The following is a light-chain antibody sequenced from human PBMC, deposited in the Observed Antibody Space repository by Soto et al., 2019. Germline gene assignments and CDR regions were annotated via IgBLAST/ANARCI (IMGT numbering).Light chain of an antibody. CDR1: SRDVGAYTF. CDR2: EVT. V-gene: IGLV2-14*01. CDR3: SSYTSTNTPYV. Sequence: QSVPTHLASVSGAPGQSITISCTGSSRDVGAYTFVSLYQHHPGRAPKLILHEVTTRPSGVSSRFSGSRSVNTASLTISRLQADDAATYYCSSYTSTNTPYVFGTGTKVTVI. J-gene: IGLJ1*01.